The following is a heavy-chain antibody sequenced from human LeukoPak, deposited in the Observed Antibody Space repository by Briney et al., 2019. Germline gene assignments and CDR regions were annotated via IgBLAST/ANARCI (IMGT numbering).Heavy chain of an antibody. CDR3: ARAFPPLRTSAAGDF. CDR2: VSGRSSHM. V-gene: IGHV3-21*06. D-gene: IGHD6-25*01. J-gene: IGHJ4*02. Sequence: GGSLRLSCTASGFTFSDCDMNWIRLAPGKGLEWVSSVSGRSSHMYYTDSAKGRFTISRDNAKNSLYLQMNRLRAEDTAVYYCARAFPPLRTSAAGDFWGQGTLVTVSS. CDR1: GFTFSDCD.